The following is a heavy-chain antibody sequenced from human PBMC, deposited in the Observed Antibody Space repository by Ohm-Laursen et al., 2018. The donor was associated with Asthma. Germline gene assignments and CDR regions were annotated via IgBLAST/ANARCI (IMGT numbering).Heavy chain of an antibody. J-gene: IGHJ5*02. V-gene: IGHV3-15*01. D-gene: IGHD1-26*01. CDR2: IKSKTDGGTT. CDR3: TTEGSYYEGWLDP. CDR1: GFTFSNAW. Sequence: SLRLSCAASGFTFSNAWMSWVRQAPGKGLEWVGRIKSKTDGGTTDYAAPVKGRFTISRDDSKNTLYLQMNSLKTEDTAVYYCTTEGSYYEGWLDPWGQGTLVTVSS.